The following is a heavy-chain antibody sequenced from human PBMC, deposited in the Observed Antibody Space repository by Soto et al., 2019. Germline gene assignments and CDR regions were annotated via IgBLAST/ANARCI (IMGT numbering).Heavy chain of an antibody. D-gene: IGHD5-12*01. V-gene: IGHV3-64*01. J-gene: IGHJ4*02. CDR1: GFTFSSYA. Sequence: EVQLVESGGGLVQPGGSLRLSCAASGFTFSSYAMHWVRQAPGKGLEYVSVINSNGGSTYYANSVKGRFTISRDNSKNTLYLQMGSLRAEDMAVYYCARTSGYAFDYWGRGTRVTVSS. CDR3: ARTSGYAFDY. CDR2: INSNGGST.